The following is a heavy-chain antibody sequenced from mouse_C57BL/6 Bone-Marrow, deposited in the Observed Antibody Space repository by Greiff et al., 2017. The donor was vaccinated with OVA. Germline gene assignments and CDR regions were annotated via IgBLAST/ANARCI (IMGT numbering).Heavy chain of an antibody. V-gene: IGHV3-8*01. CDR1: GYSITSDY. D-gene: IGHD1-1*01. CDR3: ARIPLITTVVADWYFDV. J-gene: IGHJ1*03. CDR2: ISYSGST. Sequence: EVKLQESGPGLAKPSQTLSLTCSVTGYSITSDYWNWIRKFPGNKLEYMGYISYSGSTYYNPSLKSRISITRDTSKNQYYLQLNSVTTEDTATYYCARIPLITTVVADWYFDVWGTGTTVTVSS.